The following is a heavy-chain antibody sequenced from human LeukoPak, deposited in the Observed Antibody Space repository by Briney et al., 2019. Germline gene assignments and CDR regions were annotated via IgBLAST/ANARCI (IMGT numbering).Heavy chain of an antibody. CDR2: IRYDGSNK. D-gene: IGHD3-10*01. J-gene: IGHJ4*02. Sequence: GGSLRLSCAASGFTFSSYGLHWVRQAPGEGLEWVAFIRYDGSNKYYADSVKGRFTISRDNSKNTLFLQMNSLRADDTAVYYCAKDPPEYYGSGSYGFDYWGQGTLVTVSS. CDR3: AKDPPEYYGSGSYGFDY. V-gene: IGHV3-30*02. CDR1: GFTFSSYG.